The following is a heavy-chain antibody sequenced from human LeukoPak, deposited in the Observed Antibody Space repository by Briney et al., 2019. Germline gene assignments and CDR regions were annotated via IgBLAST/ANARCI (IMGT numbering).Heavy chain of an antibody. Sequence: GGSLRLSCAASGFTFSSYSMNWVRQAPGKGLEWVSYISSSSSTIYYADSVKGRFTIFRDNAKNSLYLQMNSLRAEDTAVYYCASFFGGTGNYWGQGTLVTVSS. D-gene: IGHD3-10*01. CDR2: ISSSSSTI. CDR3: ASFFGGTGNY. J-gene: IGHJ4*02. V-gene: IGHV3-48*04. CDR1: GFTFSSYS.